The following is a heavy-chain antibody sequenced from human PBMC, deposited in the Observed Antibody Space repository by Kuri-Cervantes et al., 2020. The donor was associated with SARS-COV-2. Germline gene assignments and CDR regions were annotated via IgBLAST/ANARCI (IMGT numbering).Heavy chain of an antibody. CDR1: GYTFRSNG. J-gene: IGHJ6*02. CDR2: VSTDNGNT. V-gene: IGHV1-18*04. Sequence: ASVKVSCKASGYTFRSNGINWVRHAPGQGLEWIGWVSTDNGNTNYEPRLQGRITVSTDTSTSTSYLELGSLKSDDTAVYYCARVRGAGWFYPMDFWGQGTTVTVSS. CDR3: ARVRGAGWFYPMDF. D-gene: IGHD2-15*01.